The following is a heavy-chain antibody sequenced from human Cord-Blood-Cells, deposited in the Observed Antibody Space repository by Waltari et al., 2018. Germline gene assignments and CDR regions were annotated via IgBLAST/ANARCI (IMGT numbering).Heavy chain of an antibody. CDR1: GGSISSSSYY. CDR2: IYYSGST. J-gene: IGHJ5*02. CDR3: ARQGVTMVRRTFDP. V-gene: IGHV4-39*01. D-gene: IGHD3-10*01. Sequence: QLQLQESGPGLVKPSETLSLTCTVSGGSISSSSYYWGWIRQPPGKGLEWIGSIYYSGSTYYNPSLKSRVTISVDTSKNQFSPKLSSVTAADTAVYYCARQGVTMVRRTFDPWGQGTLVTVSS.